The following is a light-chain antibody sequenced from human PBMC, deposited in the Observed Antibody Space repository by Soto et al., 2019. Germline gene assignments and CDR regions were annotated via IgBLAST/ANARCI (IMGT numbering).Light chain of an antibody. CDR2: GAF. CDR1: QIITSTS. Sequence: VLTQSPGTLSFSVGEKRTLSCSSSQIITSTSLAWYQQKPGQAPRLLIYGAFTRATGIPDRFSGSESGTDFTLTISRLEPEDFVVYYCQQYDKSPFTFGQGTRLENK. CDR3: QQYDKSPFT. J-gene: IGKJ5*01. V-gene: IGKV3-20*01.